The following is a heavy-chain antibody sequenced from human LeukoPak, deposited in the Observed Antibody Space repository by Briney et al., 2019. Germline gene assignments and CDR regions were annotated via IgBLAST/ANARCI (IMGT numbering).Heavy chain of an antibody. CDR2: INPSGGST. J-gene: IGHJ5*02. CDR3: ERGDGSGFDP. V-gene: IGHV1-46*01. D-gene: IGHD3-10*01. CDR1: GYTFTSYY. Sequence: ASVKVSCKASGYTFTSYYVHCVRQAPGQGLEGMGIINPSGGSTSYAQKLQGRVTMTRDTYTSTVYMELGSLRSEDTAVYYCERGDGSGFDPWGQGTLVTVSS.